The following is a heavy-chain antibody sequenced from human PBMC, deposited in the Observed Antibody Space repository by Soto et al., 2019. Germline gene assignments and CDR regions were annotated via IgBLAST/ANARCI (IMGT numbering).Heavy chain of an antibody. J-gene: IGHJ4*02. CDR1: GFSFSTYG. Sequence: QVQVVDSGGGVVQPGGSLRLSCVASGFSFSTYGMHWVRQAPGKGLEWVTFISNDGSNEKYADSVKGRFIIARDNSKNTLYLQMNSLRDEDTAVYYCTKAPLRDRGKYFDYWGQGTLVTVSS. CDR2: ISNDGSNE. CDR3: TKAPLRDRGKYFDY. D-gene: IGHD3-10*01. V-gene: IGHV3-30*18.